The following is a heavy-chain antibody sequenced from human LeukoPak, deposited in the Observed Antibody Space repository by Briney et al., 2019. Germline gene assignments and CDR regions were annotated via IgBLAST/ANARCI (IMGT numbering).Heavy chain of an antibody. CDR2: IYHSGST. CDR3: ASYGSGSYRFDP. Sequence: SQTLSLTCAVSGGSISSGGYSWSWIRQPPGKGLEWIGYIYHSGSTYYNPSLKSRVIISVDTSKNQFSLKLNSVTAADTAVYYCASYGSGSYRFDPWGQGTLVTVSS. CDR1: GGSISSGGYS. V-gene: IGHV4-30-2*05. D-gene: IGHD3-10*01. J-gene: IGHJ5*02.